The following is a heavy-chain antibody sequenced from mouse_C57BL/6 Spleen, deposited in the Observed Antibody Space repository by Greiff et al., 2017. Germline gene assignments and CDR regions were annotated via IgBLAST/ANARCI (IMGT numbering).Heavy chain of an antibody. CDR2: IDPEDGDT. J-gene: IGHJ2*01. CDR3: TSVPPGSSYLDY. V-gene: IGHV14-1*01. CDR1: GFNINDYY. Sequence: VQLQQSGAELVRPGASVKLSCTASGFNINDYYMHWVKQRPEQGLEWIGRIDPEDGDTEYAPKFQGKATLTADTSSNTAYLQLSSLTSEDSAVDYGTSVPPGSSYLDYWGQGTTLTVSS. D-gene: IGHD1-1*01.